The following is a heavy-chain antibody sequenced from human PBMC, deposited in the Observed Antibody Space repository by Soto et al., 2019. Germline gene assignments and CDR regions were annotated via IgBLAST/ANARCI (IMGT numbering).Heavy chain of an antibody. V-gene: IGHV3-33*01. CDR3: ARDKGTTCLDT. CDR2: IWSDGSKE. D-gene: IGHD1-26*01. Sequence: QAQLVESGGGVVQPGRSLRLSCAASGLPFSASGMHWVRQAPGKGLEWVAMIWSDGSKEYYADSVKGRFTITRDNSKNMIFLQLESLRAGDTAVYYCARDKGTTCLDTWGQGKRVTVSS. J-gene: IGHJ5*02. CDR1: GLPFSASG.